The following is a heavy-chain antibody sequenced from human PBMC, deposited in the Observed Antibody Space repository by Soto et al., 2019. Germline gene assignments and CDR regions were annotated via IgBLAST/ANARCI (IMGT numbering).Heavy chain of an antibody. CDR2: ILHTGGT. J-gene: IGHJ4*02. CDR1: GGSISGGGFS. V-gene: IGHV4-30-2*01. Sequence: QLQLQESGSRLVKPSQTLSLTCAVSGGSISGGGFSWSWTRQPPGKGLEWIGYILHTGGTQYNPSLNSRVSMSVDKSKNQFSLHLTSVTAADTAVYYCARLQFGEGFDYWGQGALVTVSS. CDR3: ARLQFGEGFDY. D-gene: IGHD3-10*01.